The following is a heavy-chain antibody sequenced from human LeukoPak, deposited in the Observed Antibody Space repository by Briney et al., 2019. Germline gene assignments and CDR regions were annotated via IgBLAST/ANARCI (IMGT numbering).Heavy chain of an antibody. D-gene: IGHD5-12*01. CDR1: GGSISSYY. V-gene: IGHV4-59*01. CDR3: ARDQRMVATNYYYGMDV. Sequence: SETLSLTCTVSGGSISSYYWSWIRQPPGKGLEWIGYIYYSRSTNYNPSLKSRVTISVDTSKNQFSLKLSSVTAADTAVYYCARDQRMVATNYYYGMDVWGQGTTVTVSS. J-gene: IGHJ6*02. CDR2: IYYSRST.